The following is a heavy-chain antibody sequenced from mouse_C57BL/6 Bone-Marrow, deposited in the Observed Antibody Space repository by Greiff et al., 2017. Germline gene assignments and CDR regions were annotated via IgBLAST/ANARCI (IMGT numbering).Heavy chain of an antibody. CDR3: ARRFAY. V-gene: IGHV1-50*01. J-gene: IGHJ3*01. CDR2: IDPSDSYT. Sequence: QVQLQQPGAELVKPGASVKLSCKASGYTFTSYWMQWVKQRPGQGLEWIGEIDPSDSYTNYNQKFKGKATLTVDTSSSTAYMQLSSLTSEDSAVYYCARRFAYWGKGTLVTVSA. CDR1: GYTFTSYW.